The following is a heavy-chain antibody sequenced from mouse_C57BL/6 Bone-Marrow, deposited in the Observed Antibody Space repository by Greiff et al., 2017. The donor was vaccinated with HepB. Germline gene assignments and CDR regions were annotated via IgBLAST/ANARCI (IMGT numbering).Heavy chain of an antibody. D-gene: IGHD2-2*01. V-gene: IGHV1-81*01. CDR2: IYPRSGNT. CDR3: ERLPYYYAMDY. J-gene: IGHJ4*01. CDR1: GYTFTSYG. Sequence: VQLQESGAELARPGASVKLSCKASGYTFTSYGISWVKQRTGQGLEWIGEIYPRSGNTYYNEKFKGKATLTADKSSSTAYMELRSLTSEDSAVYFCERLPYYYAMDYWGQGTSVTVSS.